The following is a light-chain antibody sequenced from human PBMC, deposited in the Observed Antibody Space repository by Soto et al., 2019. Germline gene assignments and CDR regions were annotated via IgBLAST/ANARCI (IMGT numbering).Light chain of an antibody. Sequence: EVVLTQSRCTLSLSPAERVTLSCRASHIVTGTYLDWYLQKTGQAPSLLIYCTSNRDTGIPDRFSGSSCGADFSLTISRLEPEDFAVYYCHQNGISGTIGGGTKVEIK. CDR1: HIVTGTY. CDR2: CTS. J-gene: IGKJ4*01. V-gene: IGKV3-20*01. CDR3: HQNGISGT.